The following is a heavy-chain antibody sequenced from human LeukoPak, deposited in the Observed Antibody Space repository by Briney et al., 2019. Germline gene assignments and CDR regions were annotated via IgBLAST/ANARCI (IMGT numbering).Heavy chain of an antibody. J-gene: IGHJ3*02. CDR3: AREYGSGSYYKRIGAFDI. Sequence: SETLSLTCTVSGGSISSSSYYWGWIRQPPGKGLEWIGSIYYSGSTYYNPSLKSRVTISVDTSKNQFSLKLSSVTAADTAVYYCAREYGSGSYYKRIGAFDIWGQGTMVTSLQ. CDR1: GGSISSSSYY. V-gene: IGHV4-39*07. D-gene: IGHD3-10*01. CDR2: IYYSGST.